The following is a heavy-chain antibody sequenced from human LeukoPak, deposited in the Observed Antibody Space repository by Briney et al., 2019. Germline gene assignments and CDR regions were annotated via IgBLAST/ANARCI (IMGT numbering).Heavy chain of an antibody. CDR3: AKDIVPDSGWDLDY. CDR1: GFTFSTYS. Sequence: GGSLRLSRAASGFTFSTYSMTWVRQSAGKGLEWVASIYGSGERTFYADSVKDRFILYRDNSRNTVYLEMNNLRVEDTAVYYCAKDIVPDSGWDLDYWGQGTLVTVSS. J-gene: IGHJ4*02. CDR2: IYGSGERT. V-gene: IGHV3-23*01. D-gene: IGHD6-19*01.